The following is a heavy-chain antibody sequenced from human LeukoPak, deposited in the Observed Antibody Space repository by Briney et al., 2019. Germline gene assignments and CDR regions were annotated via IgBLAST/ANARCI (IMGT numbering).Heavy chain of an antibody. J-gene: IGHJ4*02. D-gene: IGHD6-13*01. CDR1: GFTFSSYA. Sequence: GSLRLSCAASGFTFSSYAMNWVRPASRKGLEWVSLIGNSGASTYYADSVKGRFTISRDNSKNTLYLQMNSLRDEDTAVYYCAKDPLARGPDCWGQGTLVTVSS. V-gene: IGHV3-23*01. CDR3: AKDPLARGPDC. CDR2: IGNSGAST.